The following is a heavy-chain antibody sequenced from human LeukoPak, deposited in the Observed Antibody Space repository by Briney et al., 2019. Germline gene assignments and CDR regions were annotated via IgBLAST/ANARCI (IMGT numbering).Heavy chain of an antibody. D-gene: IGHD5-18*01. J-gene: IGHJ4*02. CDR2: ISGSGGST. CDR3: AKGAQGGHSSHFDY. Sequence: PGGSLRLSCAASGFTFSSYSMNWVRQAPGKGLEWVSAISGSGGSTYYADSVKGRFTISRDNSKNTLYLQMNSLRAEDTAVYYCAKGAQGGHSSHFDYWGQRTLVTVSS. V-gene: IGHV3-23*01. CDR1: GFTFSSYS.